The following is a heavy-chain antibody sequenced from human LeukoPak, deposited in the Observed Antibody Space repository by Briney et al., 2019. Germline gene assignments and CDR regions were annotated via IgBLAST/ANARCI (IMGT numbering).Heavy chain of an antibody. D-gene: IGHD1-26*01. J-gene: IGHJ4*02. Sequence: GGSLRLSCVASGFTFRGYVMNWVRQAPGKGLEWVSYISSGSTSKYYADSVKGRFTISRDNAKSSLYLQMNSLRADDTAIYYCARGTASGTSRFDYWGQGTLVTVSS. CDR1: GFTFRGYV. CDR2: ISSGSTSK. V-gene: IGHV3-48*01. CDR3: ARGTASGTSRFDY.